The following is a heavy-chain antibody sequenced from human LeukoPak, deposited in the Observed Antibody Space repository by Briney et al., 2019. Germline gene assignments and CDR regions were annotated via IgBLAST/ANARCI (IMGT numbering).Heavy chain of an antibody. V-gene: IGHV3-7*01. Sequence: GGSLRLSCAASGFTFSSYSMNWVRQAPGKGLEWVANIKQDGSEKYYVDSVKGRFTISRDNAKNSLYLQMNSLRAEDTAVYYCARLRMEGYFDYWGQGSLVTVSS. CDR2: IKQDGSEK. D-gene: IGHD1-1*01. CDR1: GFTFSSYS. CDR3: ARLRMEGYFDY. J-gene: IGHJ4*02.